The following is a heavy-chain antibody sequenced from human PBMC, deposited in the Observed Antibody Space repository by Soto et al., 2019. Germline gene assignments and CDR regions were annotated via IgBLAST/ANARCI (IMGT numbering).Heavy chain of an antibody. D-gene: IGHD2-21*01. CDR3: AGSIVVKAPFDP. V-gene: IGHV4-38-2*01. CDR1: GYSISSGYY. CDR2: IYHSGST. Sequence: SETLSLTCAVSGYSISSGYYWGWIRQPPGKGLEWIGSIYHSGSTYYNPSLKSRVTISVDTSKNQFSLKLSSVTAADTAVYYWAGSIVVKAPFDPGGQETLVTVPS. J-gene: IGHJ5*02.